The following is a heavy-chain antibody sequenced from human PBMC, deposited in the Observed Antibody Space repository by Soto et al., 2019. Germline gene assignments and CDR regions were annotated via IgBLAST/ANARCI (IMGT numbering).Heavy chain of an antibody. Sequence: KTSETLSLTCTVSGGSISSYYWSWIRQPPGKGLEWIGYIYYSGSSNYNPSLNSRVTMSVDTSKNQFSLKLSSVTAADTAVYYCARRPGGSGSSFFDYSGQGTMLTVSS. J-gene: IGHJ4*02. V-gene: IGHV4-59*01. CDR3: ARRPGGSGSSFFDY. CDR2: IYYSGSS. D-gene: IGHD3-10*01. CDR1: GGSISSYY.